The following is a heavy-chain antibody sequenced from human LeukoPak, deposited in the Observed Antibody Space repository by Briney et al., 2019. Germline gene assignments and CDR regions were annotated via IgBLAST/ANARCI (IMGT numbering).Heavy chain of an antibody. CDR2: IYYSGST. V-gene: IGHV4-31*03. CDR3: ARDAIDGYNPPEYYFDY. J-gene: IGHJ4*02. CDR1: GGSISSGGYY. Sequence: PSETLSLTCTVSGGSISSGGYYWSWIRQHPGKGLEWIGYIYYSGSTYYNPSLKSRVTISVDTSKNQFSLKLSSVTAADTAVYYCARDAIDGYNPPEYYFDYWGQGTLVTVSS. D-gene: IGHD5-24*01.